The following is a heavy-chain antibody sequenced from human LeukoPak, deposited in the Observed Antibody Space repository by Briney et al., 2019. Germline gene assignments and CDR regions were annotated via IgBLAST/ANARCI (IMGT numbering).Heavy chain of an antibody. D-gene: IGHD2-8*01. V-gene: IGHV1-2*02. Sequence: ASVRVSCKASGYSFTGYYMHWVRQAPGQGLEWMGWINPNSGDTKYAQKFQGRVTMTRDTSISTAYMELSRLRSDDTAVYYCARGVSQDIVLMVYAIGGWFDPWGQGTLVTVSS. CDR1: GYSFTGYY. CDR2: INPNSGDT. CDR3: ARGVSQDIVLMVYAIGGWFDP. J-gene: IGHJ5*02.